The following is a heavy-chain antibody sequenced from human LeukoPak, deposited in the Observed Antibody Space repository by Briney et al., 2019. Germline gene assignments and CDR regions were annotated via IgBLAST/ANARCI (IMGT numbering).Heavy chain of an antibody. D-gene: IGHD3-10*01. V-gene: IGHV4-34*01. CDR3: ARGGIGNGSGKVLYYYYYYGMDV. CDR2: INHSGST. J-gene: IGHJ6*02. Sequence: PSETLSLTCAVYGGSFSGYYWSWIRQPPGKGLEWNGEINHSGSTNYNPSLKSRVTISVDTSKNQFSLKLSSVTAADTAVYYCARGGIGNGSGKVLYYYYYYGMDVWGQGTTVTVSS. CDR1: GGSFSGYY.